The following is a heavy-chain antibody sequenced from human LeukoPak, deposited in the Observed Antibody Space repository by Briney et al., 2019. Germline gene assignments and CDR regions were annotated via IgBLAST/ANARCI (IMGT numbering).Heavy chain of an antibody. Sequence: GESLKISCTASGYSFTNYWIGWVRQMPGKGLEWMGIIDPSDSETRYTPSFQGQVTISADKSLSTAYLQWNSLKASDTAMYYCARQTAMVRSGDYWGQGTLVIVSS. V-gene: IGHV5-51*01. CDR3: ARQTAMVRSGDY. CDR2: IDPSDSET. D-gene: IGHD5-18*01. J-gene: IGHJ4*02. CDR1: GYSFTNYW.